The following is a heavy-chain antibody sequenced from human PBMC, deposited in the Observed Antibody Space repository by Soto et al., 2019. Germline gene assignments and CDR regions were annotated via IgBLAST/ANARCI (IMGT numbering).Heavy chain of an antibody. J-gene: IGHJ4*02. CDR3: ARAQCYYEY. Sequence: SETLSLTYTVSGGSINNHYWSLIRQPPGKGLEWIGYIYYTGSTNYNPSLESRVTMSVDTSKNRVSLNLTSLTAADTSIYCCARAQCYYEYWGRGTLVIVSS. CDR2: IYYTGST. CDR1: GGSINNHY. V-gene: IGHV4-59*11.